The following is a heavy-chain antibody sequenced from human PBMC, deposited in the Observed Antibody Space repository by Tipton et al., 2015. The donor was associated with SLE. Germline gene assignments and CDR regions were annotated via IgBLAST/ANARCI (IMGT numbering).Heavy chain of an antibody. J-gene: IGHJ6*04. CDR2: INHSGRT. D-gene: IGHD6-13*01. V-gene: IGHV4-34*01. CDR3: AGLYSSRWLPFGYYYYGMYV. Sequence: TLSLTCAVYGGSFSGYNWSWIRKPPGKGLQWIGEINHSGRTNYNTSLKSRVTISVDTSKNQFSLKLSTVTAADTAVYYCAGLYSSRWLPFGYYYYGMYVWGKRPMVTVSS. CDR1: GGSFSGYN.